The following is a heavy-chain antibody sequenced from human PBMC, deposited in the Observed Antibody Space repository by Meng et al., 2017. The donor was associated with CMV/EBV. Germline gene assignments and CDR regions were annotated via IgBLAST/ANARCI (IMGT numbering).Heavy chain of an antibody. V-gene: IGHV3-74*01. D-gene: IGHD1-26*01. CDR3: ARGGWGAGSDY. CDR1: GFTFSSYW. CDR2: INSDGSST. J-gene: IGHJ4*02. Sequence: LSLTCAASGFTFSSYWMNWVRHAPGKGLVWVSRINSDGSSTSYADSVKGRFTISRDNAKNTLYLQMNSLRAEDTAVYYCARGGWGAGSDYWGQGTLVTVSS.